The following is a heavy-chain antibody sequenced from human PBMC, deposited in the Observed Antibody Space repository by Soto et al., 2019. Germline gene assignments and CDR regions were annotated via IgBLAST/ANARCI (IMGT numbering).Heavy chain of an antibody. J-gene: IGHJ4*02. CDR1: GFSLSTREVG. CDR3: AHRAYYYGSGSYYTH. Sequence: QITLKESGPTLVKPTQTLTLTCTFSGFSLSTREVGVGWIRQPPGKALEWLALIYWDDDKRYRPSLKSRLTSVKNVSIXLVILIMTNMDPEDTATYYCAHRAYYYGSGSYYTHWGQGILVTVSS. V-gene: IGHV2-5*02. D-gene: IGHD3-10*01. CDR2: IYWDDDK.